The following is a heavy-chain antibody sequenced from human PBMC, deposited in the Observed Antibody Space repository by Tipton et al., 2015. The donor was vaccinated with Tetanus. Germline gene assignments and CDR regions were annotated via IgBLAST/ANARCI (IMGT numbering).Heavy chain of an antibody. J-gene: IGHJ5*02. Sequence: TLSLTCTVSSASISSSDYYWGWIRQPPGKGLEWIGSVYYDGSAYTNPSLKSRIAIPIDTSGSQFSLKVHSVTAADTAFYYCTRHVVEAVPRWFDPWGQGTLVTVSS. V-gene: IGHV4-39*01. CDR2: VYYDGSA. CDR1: SASISSSDYY. CDR3: TRHVVEAVPRWFDP. D-gene: IGHD2-2*01.